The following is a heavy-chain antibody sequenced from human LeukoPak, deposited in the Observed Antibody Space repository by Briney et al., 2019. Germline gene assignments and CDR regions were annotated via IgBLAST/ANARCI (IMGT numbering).Heavy chain of an antibody. D-gene: IGHD4-23*01. Sequence: SETLSLTCTVSGGSISSYYCSWIRQLPGKGLEWIGYIYYSGSTNYNPSLKSRVTISVDTSKNQLSLKLRSVTAADTAVYYCARANYGGTYYYYYYMDVWGKGTTVTISS. CDR3: ARANYGGTYYYYYYMDV. CDR2: IYYSGST. V-gene: IGHV4-59*01. CDR1: GGSISSYY. J-gene: IGHJ6*03.